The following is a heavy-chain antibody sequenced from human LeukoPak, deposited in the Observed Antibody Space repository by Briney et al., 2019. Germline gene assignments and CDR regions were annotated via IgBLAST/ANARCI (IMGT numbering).Heavy chain of an antibody. D-gene: IGHD3-16*02. CDR2: ISNDGSNK. J-gene: IGHJ4*02. V-gene: IGHV3-30-3*01. CDR3: AREGLGPLIGGLWGTYRREYYFDY. CDR1: GFTFSSYA. Sequence: GRSLRLSCAASGFTFSSYAMHWVRQAPGKGLEGVAVISNDGSNKYYADSVNGRFTISRDNSKNTLYVQMNSLRAEDTAVYYCAREGLGPLIGGLWGTYRREYYFDYWGQGTLVTVSS.